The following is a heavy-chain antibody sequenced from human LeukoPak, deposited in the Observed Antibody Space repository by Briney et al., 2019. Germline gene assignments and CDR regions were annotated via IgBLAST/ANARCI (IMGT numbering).Heavy chain of an antibody. J-gene: IGHJ4*02. CDR3: ARASYYYDSSGYYYYFDY. V-gene: IGHV3-48*03. CDR2: ISSSGSTI. CDR1: GFTFSSYE. D-gene: IGHD3-22*01. Sequence: GSLRLSCAASGFTFSSYEMNWVRQAPGKGLEWVSYISSSGSTIYYADSVKGRFTISRDNAKNSLYLQMNSPRAEDTAVYYCARASYYYDSSGYYYYFDYWGQGTLVTVSS.